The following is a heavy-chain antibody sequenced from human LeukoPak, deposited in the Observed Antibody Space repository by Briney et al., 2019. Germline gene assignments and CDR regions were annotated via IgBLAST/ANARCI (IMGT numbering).Heavy chain of an antibody. D-gene: IGHD3-9*01. CDR2: IIPIFGTA. V-gene: IGHV1-69*01. J-gene: IGHJ4*02. Sequence: SVKVSCKASGGTFSSYAISWVRQAPGQGVEWMGGIIPIFGTANYAQKFQGRVTITADESTSTAYMELSSLRSEDTAVYYCARDRGYYDILTGSFDYWGQGTLVTVSS. CDR1: GGTFSSYA. CDR3: ARDRGYYDILTGSFDY.